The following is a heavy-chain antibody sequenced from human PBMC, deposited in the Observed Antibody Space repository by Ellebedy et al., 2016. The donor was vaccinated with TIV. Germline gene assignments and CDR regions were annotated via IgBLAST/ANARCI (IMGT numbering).Heavy chain of an antibody. CDR3: ARATAGLDV. J-gene: IGHJ6*02. Sequence: GESLKISCAASGFTFSSHDLHWVRQATGKGLEWVSAIGTAGDTSYSGSVKGRFTISRENGKNSVYLQMNSLRAEDTAVYYCARATAGLDVWGQGTTVSVSS. V-gene: IGHV3-13*01. CDR2: IGTAGDT. CDR1: GFTFSSHD.